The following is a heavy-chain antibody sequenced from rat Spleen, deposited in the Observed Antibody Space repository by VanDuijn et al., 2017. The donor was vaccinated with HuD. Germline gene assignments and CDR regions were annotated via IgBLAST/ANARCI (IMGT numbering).Heavy chain of an antibody. CDR2: ISTGGGNT. V-gene: IGHV5S13*01. D-gene: IGHD3-1*01. CDR1: GFTFSNYG. Sequence: EVQLVESGGGLVQPGRSLKLSCAASGFTFSNYGMAWVRQAPTKGLEWVASISTGGGNTYYRDSVKGRFTISRDNAKNTLYLQMDSLRSEDTATYYCARREPLYNWFAYWGQGTLVTVSS. CDR3: ARREPLYNWFAY. J-gene: IGHJ3*01.